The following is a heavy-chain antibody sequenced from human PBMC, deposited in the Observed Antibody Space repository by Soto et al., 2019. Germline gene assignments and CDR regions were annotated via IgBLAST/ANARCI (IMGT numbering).Heavy chain of an antibody. V-gene: IGHV4-59*01. CDR2: IYYSGST. CDR1: GGSISSYY. D-gene: IGHD3-10*01. Sequence: SETLSLTCTVSGGSISSYYWSWIRQPPGKGLEWIGYIYYSGSTNYNPSLKSRVTISVDTSKNQFSLKLSSVTAADTAVYYCARGRRVTMVRGLRDYYGMDVWGQGTTVTVSS. CDR3: ARGRRVTMVRGLRDYYGMDV. J-gene: IGHJ6*02.